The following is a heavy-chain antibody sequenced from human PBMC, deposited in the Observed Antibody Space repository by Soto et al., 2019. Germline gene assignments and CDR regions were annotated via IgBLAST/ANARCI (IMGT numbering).Heavy chain of an antibody. CDR3: ARVLPGIAAAYDAFDV. V-gene: IGHV4-59*02. Sequence: QMQLQESGPGLVKYSETLSLTCTVSGASVTDYYWNWIRQPPGKGLEWIGYIYYDGGTTYNSSLKSRVTISTDTSRSQLSLQLTSATPADTAVYYCARVLPGIAAAYDAFDVWGQGTMVTVSS. D-gene: IGHD6-13*01. CDR1: GASVTDYY. J-gene: IGHJ3*01. CDR2: IYYDGGT.